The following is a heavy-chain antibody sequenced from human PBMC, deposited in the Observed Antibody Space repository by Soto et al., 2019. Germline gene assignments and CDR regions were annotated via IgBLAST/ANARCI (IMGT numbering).Heavy chain of an antibody. J-gene: IGHJ4*02. CDR3: AKIRGYNYWND. Sequence: QVQLVQSGAGVKKPGASVKVSCKASGYSFTSYAMHLVRQAPVQRLEWMGWINAGNGKTKYSQKFQGRVTITRDTSASTAYRDLRTLRSEDTAVYYCAKIRGYNYWNDWAQGTLVTVA. D-gene: IGHD3-22*01. CDR1: GYSFTSYA. V-gene: IGHV1-3*01. CDR2: INAGNGKT.